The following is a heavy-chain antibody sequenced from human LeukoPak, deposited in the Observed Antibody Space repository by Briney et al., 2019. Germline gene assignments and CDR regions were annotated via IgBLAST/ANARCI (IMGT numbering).Heavy chain of an antibody. CDR1: GFIFSAYG. CDR3: AKERLHKYYYDSSCSYYFDY. D-gene: IGHD3-22*01. Sequence: GSLRLSCAASGFIFSAYGMHWVRQAPGKGLEWVAVIWYDGGNKYYADSVKGRFTISRDNSKNTLYLQMNSLRAEDTAVYYCAKERLHKYYYDSSCSYYFDYWGQGTLVTVSS. J-gene: IGHJ4*02. V-gene: IGHV3-30*02. CDR2: IWYDGGNK.